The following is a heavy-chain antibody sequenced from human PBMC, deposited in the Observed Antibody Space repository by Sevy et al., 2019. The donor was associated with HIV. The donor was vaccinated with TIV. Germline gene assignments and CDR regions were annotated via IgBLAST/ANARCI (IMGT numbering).Heavy chain of an antibody. V-gene: IGHV4-34*01. D-gene: IGHD3-10*01. Sequence: SETLSLICAVYDESFSGYYWSWIRQSPGRGLEWIGEINHGGSTNYNPSLKSRVSRSVDTSKRHFSLNLTSVTAADTAVYHCARVRTPTYGSAIYYFDYWGQGTLVTVSS. CDR2: INHGGST. J-gene: IGHJ4*02. CDR3: ARVRTPTYGSAIYYFDY. CDR1: DESFSGYY.